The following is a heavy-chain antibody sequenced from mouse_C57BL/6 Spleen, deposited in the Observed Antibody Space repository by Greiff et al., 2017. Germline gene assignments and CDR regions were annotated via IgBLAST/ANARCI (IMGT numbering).Heavy chain of an antibody. V-gene: IGHV5-4*01. CDR3: ARESTWFAY. CDR2: ISDGGSYT. J-gene: IGHJ3*01. CDR1: GFTFSSYA. Sequence: EVQLMESGGGLVKPGGSLKLSCAASGFTFSSYAMSWVRQTPEKRLEWVATISDGGSYTYYPDNVKGRFTISRDNAKNNLYLQMSHLKSEDTAMYYCARESTWFAYWGQGTLVTVSA.